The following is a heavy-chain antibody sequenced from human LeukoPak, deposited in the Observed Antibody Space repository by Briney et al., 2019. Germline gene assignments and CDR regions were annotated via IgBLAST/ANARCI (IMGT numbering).Heavy chain of an antibody. CDR1: GGTFSSYG. D-gene: IGHD2-8*01. CDR3: ARVRGQPLTYYFDY. CDR2: ISAYNGNT. J-gene: IGHJ4*02. V-gene: IGHV1-18*01. Sequence: ASVKVSCKASGGTFSSYGISWVRQAPGQGLEWMGWISAYNGNTNYAQKLQGRVTMTTDTSTSTAYMELRSLRSDDTAVYYCARVRGQPLTYYFDYWGQGTLVTVSS.